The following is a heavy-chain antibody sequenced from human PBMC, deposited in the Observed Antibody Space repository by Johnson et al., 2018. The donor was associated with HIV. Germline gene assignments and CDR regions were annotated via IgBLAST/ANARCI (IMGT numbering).Heavy chain of an antibody. CDR3: AKDRGGDSYLAFDI. D-gene: IGHD5-18*01. V-gene: IGHV3-9*01. CDR2: ISWNSGSI. J-gene: IGHJ3*02. CDR1: GFTVSSNY. Sequence: EVQLVESGGGLVQPGGSLRLSCAASGFTVSSNYMSWVRQAPGKGLEWVSGISWNSGSIGYADSVKGRFTISRDNAKNSLYLQMNSLRAEDTALYYCAKDRGGDSYLAFDIWGQGTMVTVSS.